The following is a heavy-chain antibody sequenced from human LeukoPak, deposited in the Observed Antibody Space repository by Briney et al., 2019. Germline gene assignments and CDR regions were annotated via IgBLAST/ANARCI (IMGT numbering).Heavy chain of an antibody. Sequence: SETLPLTCAVYGGSFSGYYWSWIRQPPGKGLEWIGEINHSGSTNYNPSLKSRVTISVDTSKNQFSLKLSSVTAADTAVYYCARGGYSYTNWFDPWGQGTLVTVSS. CDR3: ARGGYSYTNWFDP. J-gene: IGHJ5*02. CDR2: INHSGST. CDR1: GGSFSGYY. D-gene: IGHD5-18*01. V-gene: IGHV4-34*01.